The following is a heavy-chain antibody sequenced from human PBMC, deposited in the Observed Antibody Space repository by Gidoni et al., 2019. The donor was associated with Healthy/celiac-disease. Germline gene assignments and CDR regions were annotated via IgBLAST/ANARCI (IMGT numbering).Heavy chain of an antibody. J-gene: IGHJ3*02. D-gene: IGHD3-22*01. V-gene: IGHV4-31*03. CDR1: GGSISSGGYY. Sequence: QVQLQESGPGLVKPSQTLSLTCTVSGGSISSGGYYWSWIRQHPGKGLEWIGYIDYSGSTYYNPSLKSRVTISVDTSKNQFSLKLSSVTAADTAVYYCARDKGLGYYDSSGYFSAFDIWGQGTMVTVSS. CDR3: ARDKGLGYYDSSGYFSAFDI. CDR2: IDYSGST.